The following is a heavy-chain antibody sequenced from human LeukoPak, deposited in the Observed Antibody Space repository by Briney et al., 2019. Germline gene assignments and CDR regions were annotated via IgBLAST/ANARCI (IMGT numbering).Heavy chain of an antibody. CDR2: ISAYNGNT. CDR3: ARGGKRITIFGVVTSSFDY. D-gene: IGHD3-3*01. CDR1: GYTFTSYG. V-gene: IGHV1-18*01. J-gene: IGHJ4*02. Sequence: ASVKASCKASGYTFTSYGISWVRQAPGQGLEWMGWISAYNGNTNYAQKLQGKVTMTTDTSTSTAYMELRSLRSDDTAVYHCARGGKRITIFGVVTSSFDYWGQGTLVTVSS.